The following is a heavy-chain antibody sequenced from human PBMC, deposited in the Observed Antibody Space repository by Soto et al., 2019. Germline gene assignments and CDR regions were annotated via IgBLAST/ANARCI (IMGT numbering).Heavy chain of an antibody. CDR2: ISGSGGST. CDR1: GFTFSSYA. J-gene: IGHJ6*02. Sequence: GGSLRLSCAASGFTFSSYAMSWVRQAPGKGLEWVSAISGSGGSTYYADSVKGRFTISRDNSKNTLYLQMNSLRAEDTAVYYCAKVLAAASLYYYYGMDVWGQGTTVTVSS. V-gene: IGHV3-23*01. D-gene: IGHD6-13*01. CDR3: AKVLAAASLYYYYGMDV.